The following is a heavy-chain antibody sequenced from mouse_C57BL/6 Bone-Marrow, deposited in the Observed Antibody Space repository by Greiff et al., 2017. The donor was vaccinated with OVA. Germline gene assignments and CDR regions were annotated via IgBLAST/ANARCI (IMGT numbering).Heavy chain of an antibody. V-gene: IGHV14-4*01. CDR1: GFNIKDDY. J-gene: IGHJ2*01. D-gene: IGHD1-1*01. Sequence: EVKLVESGAELVRPGASVKLSCTASGFNIKDDYMHWVKQRPEQGLEWIGWIDPENGDTEYASKFQGKATITADTSSNTAYLQLSSLTSEDTAVYYCTAPHTDSFDYWGQGTTLTVSS. CDR2: IDPENGDT. CDR3: TAPHTDSFDY.